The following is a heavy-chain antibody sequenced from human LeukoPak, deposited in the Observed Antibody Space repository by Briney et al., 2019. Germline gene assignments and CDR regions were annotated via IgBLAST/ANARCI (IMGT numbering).Heavy chain of an antibody. CDR1: GDSLSTSGSY. D-gene: IGHD1-26*01. V-gene: IGHV4-39*01. CDR2: IYYIGNT. J-gene: IGHJ5*02. CDR3: TRHLPGATWFDP. Sequence: SETLSLTCTVSGDSLSTSGSYYDWIRQPPGKGLEWIGNIYYIGNTWYNPSRKSRVTMSVDTSKNKFSLRLSSVTAADTAVYYCTRHLPGATWFDPWGQGTQVTVSS.